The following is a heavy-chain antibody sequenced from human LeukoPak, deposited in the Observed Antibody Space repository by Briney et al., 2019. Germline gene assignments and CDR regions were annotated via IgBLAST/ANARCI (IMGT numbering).Heavy chain of an antibody. CDR3: ARDPFCSSSTGCYFADWFDP. D-gene: IGHD2-2*01. CDR1: GFKFDDYD. J-gene: IGHJ5*02. Sequence: GGSLRLSCTASGFKFDDYDMSWVRQVPGKGLEWVSGITWNGDKTGYADSVRGRFAISIDNTKKSLYLQMSSLRAEDTALYYCARDPFCSSSTGCYFADWFDPWGPGTLVTVSS. V-gene: IGHV3-20*04. CDR2: ITWNGDKT.